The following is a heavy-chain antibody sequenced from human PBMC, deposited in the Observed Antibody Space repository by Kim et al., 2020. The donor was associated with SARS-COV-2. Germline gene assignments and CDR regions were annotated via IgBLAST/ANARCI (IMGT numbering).Heavy chain of an antibody. CDR2: IIPIFDTA. D-gene: IGHD3-22*01. V-gene: IGHV1-69*13. J-gene: IGHJ4*02. CDR3: ARIGSYDSSGRPTFDY. CDR1: GGTFSSYA. Sequence: SVKVSCKASGGTFSSYAIIWVRQAPGQGLEWMGGIIPIFDTANYAQLFQVRVTITADESTTTAYMELSSLRSEDTAVYYCARIGSYDSSGRPTFDYWGQGTLVTVSS.